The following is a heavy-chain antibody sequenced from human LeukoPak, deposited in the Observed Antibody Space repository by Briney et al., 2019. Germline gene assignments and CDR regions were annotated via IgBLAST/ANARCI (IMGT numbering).Heavy chain of an antibody. CDR3: ARGEDVAAAGIDY. V-gene: IGHV4-39*01. CDR1: GGSVSSVSHY. Sequence: SETLSLTCTVSGGSVSSVSHYWAWIRRPPGMGLEWIGSIYYSGNTYYNPSLKSRVTISVDTSKNQFSLKLSSVTATDTAVYYCARGEDVAAAGIDYWGQGTLVTVSS. CDR2: IYYSGNT. J-gene: IGHJ4*02. D-gene: IGHD6-13*01.